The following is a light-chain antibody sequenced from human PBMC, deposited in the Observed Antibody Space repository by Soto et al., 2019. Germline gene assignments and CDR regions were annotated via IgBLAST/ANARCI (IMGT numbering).Light chain of an antibody. CDR2: KAS. V-gene: IGKV1-5*03. CDR3: QQYKSYSLT. CDR1: QSISSW. J-gene: IGKJ4*01. Sequence: DIQMTQSPSTLSASVGDRVTITCRASQSISSWLAWYQHKPGKAPKLLIYKASSLESGVPSRFRGSGSGTEFTLAISSLQADAFATYYCQQYKSYSLTFGGGTKVEIK.